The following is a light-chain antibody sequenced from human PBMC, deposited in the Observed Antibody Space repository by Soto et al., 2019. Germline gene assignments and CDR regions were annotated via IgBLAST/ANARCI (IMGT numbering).Light chain of an antibody. CDR3: QQYNNWPLLT. Sequence: EIVMTQSPATLSVSPGERATLSCRASQSFSSNLAWYQQKPGQAPRLLIYGASTRATGIPARFSGSGSGTEFTLTISSLQSEDFAVYYCQQYNNWPLLTFGGGTKVDNK. V-gene: IGKV3-15*01. CDR1: QSFSSN. CDR2: GAS. J-gene: IGKJ4*01.